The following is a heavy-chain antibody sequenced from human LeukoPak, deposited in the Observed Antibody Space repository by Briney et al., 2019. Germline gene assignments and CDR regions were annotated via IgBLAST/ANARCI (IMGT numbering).Heavy chain of an antibody. J-gene: IGHJ4*02. Sequence: GGSLRLSCAASGFTLNTYWMSWVRQAPGKGLEWAASIKQDGSEKYYVDSVKGRFTISRDNANNSLYLQMNSLRAEDTAVYYCARGTTVTTRGGFIFDSWGQGSLATVSS. V-gene: IGHV3-7*05. CDR1: GFTLNTYW. D-gene: IGHD4-17*01. CDR3: ARGTTVTTRGGFIFDS. CDR2: IKQDGSEK.